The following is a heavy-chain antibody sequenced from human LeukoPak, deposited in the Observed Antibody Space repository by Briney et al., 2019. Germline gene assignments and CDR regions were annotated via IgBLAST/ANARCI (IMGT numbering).Heavy chain of an antibody. CDR3: ARDPSNTSGWYQYFDA. J-gene: IGHJ2*01. CDR1: GYTFTHHG. CDR2: ISCYNGDT. D-gene: IGHD6-19*01. Sequence: EASVKVSCKASGYTFTHHGIAWIRQAPGQGLEWLGWISCYNGDTIYAQKFQGGVTLTTEKSTSTVYMELRSLTSDDTAVYYCARDPSNTSGWYQYFDAWGRGTLVSVSS. V-gene: IGHV1-18*01.